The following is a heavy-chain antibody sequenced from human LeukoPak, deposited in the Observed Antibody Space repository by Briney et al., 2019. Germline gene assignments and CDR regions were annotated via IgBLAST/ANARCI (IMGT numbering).Heavy chain of an antibody. CDR3: TRRAVSSATGG. J-gene: IGHJ4*02. CDR1: GFNFSGSA. CDR2: IRSKTNDYAT. Sequence: GGSLKLSCAASGFNFSGSAVHWVRQASGKGLEWIGRIRSKTNDYATAYVASVKGRFTISRDDSKNTGYLQMNSLKTEDTAVYYCTRRAVSSATGGWGQGTLVTVSS. V-gene: IGHV3-73*01. D-gene: IGHD3-22*01.